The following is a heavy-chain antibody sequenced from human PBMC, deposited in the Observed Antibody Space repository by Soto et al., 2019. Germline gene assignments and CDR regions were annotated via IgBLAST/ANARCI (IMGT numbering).Heavy chain of an antibody. CDR1: GASMNSVAFY. Sequence: QVQLQESGPGLVKPSQTLSLTCTVSGASMNSVAFYWNWVRQHPEKGLEWIGYVYYTGSAYYNPSLNSRAAISIDTSTNQFSLKLNSVTAADTAVYYCARSIGTRPYFDYWGQGSLVTVSS. CDR3: ARSIGTRPYFDY. V-gene: IGHV4-31*03. CDR2: VYYTGSA. J-gene: IGHJ4*02. D-gene: IGHD6-6*01.